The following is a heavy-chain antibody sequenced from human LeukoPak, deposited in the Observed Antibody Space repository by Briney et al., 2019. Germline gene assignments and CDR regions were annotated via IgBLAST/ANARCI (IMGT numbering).Heavy chain of an antibody. Sequence: GGSLRLSCTVSGFTVSSNSMSWVRQAPGKGLEWVSFIYSGGNTHNSDSVKGRFTISRDNSKNTLYLQMNSLRSEDMAVYYCARSLGLGATLDYWGQGTLVTVSS. D-gene: IGHD1-26*01. CDR1: GFTVSSNS. V-gene: IGHV3-66*02. J-gene: IGHJ4*02. CDR3: ARSLGLGATLDY. CDR2: IYSGGNT.